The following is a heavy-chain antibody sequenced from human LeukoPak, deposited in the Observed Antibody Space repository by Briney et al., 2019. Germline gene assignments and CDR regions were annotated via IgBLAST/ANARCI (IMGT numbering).Heavy chain of an antibody. Sequence: PSETLSLTCTVSGGSISSYYWSWIRQPPGKGLEWIGYIYYSGSTNYNPSLKSRVTISVDTSKNQFSLKLSSVTAADTAVYYCARGKDSSSSYNYYYYMDVWGKGTTVTVSS. CDR2: IYYSGST. V-gene: IGHV4-59*01. CDR1: GGSISSYY. CDR3: ARGKDSSSSYNYYYYMDV. J-gene: IGHJ6*03. D-gene: IGHD6-6*01.